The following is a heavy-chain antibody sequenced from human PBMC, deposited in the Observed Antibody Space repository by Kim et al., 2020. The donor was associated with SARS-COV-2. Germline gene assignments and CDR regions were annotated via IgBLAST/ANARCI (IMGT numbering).Heavy chain of an antibody. J-gene: IGHJ6*02. D-gene: IGHD2-2*01. V-gene: IGHV1-69*13. Sequence: SVKVSCKASGGTFSSYAISWVRQAPGQGLEWMGGIIPIFGTANYAQKFQGRVTITADESTSTAYMELSSLRSEDTAVYYCAREWGGMVNRYCSSTSCYARPGYYGMDVWGQGTTVTVSS. CDR3: AREWGGMVNRYCSSTSCYARPGYYGMDV. CDR2: IIPIFGTA. CDR1: GGTFSSYA.